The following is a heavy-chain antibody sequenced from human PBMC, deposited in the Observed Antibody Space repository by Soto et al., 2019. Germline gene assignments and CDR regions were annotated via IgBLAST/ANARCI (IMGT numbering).Heavy chain of an antibody. CDR3: ARRPSGRSRPEPFDP. V-gene: IGHV4-39*01. CDR1: GGSISSSSYY. CDR2: IYYSGST. Sequence: QLQLQESGPGLVKPSETLSLTCTVSGGSISSSSYYWGWIRQPPGKGLEWIGSIYYSGSTYYNPSLKSRVTISVDTSKNQFSLKLSSVTAADTAVYYCARRPSGRSRPEPFDPWGQGTLVTVSS. D-gene: IGHD3-10*01. J-gene: IGHJ5*02.